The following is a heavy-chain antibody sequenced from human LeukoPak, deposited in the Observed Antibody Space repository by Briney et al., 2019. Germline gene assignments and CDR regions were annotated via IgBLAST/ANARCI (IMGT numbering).Heavy chain of an antibody. CDR1: GFTFSSYA. V-gene: IGHV3-23*01. CDR3: ANLRFLEWLFVEGGANGDY. CDR2: ISGSGDST. Sequence: QTGGSLRLSCAASGFTFSSYAMNWVRQAPGKGLEWVSGISGSGDSTYYADSVKGRFTISRDNSKNTLYLQMNSLRAEDTAVYYCANLRFLEWLFVEGGANGDYWGQGTLVTVSS. D-gene: IGHD3-3*01. J-gene: IGHJ4*02.